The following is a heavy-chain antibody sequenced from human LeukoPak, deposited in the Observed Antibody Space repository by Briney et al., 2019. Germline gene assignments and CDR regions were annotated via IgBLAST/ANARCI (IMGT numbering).Heavy chain of an antibody. V-gene: IGHV4-59*08. CDR1: GGSISSYY. CDR2: NYYSGST. Sequence: PSETLSLTCTVSGGSISSYYWSWIRQPPGKGLEWIGYNYYSGSTNCIPSLKSRVTISVDTSKNQFSLKLSSVTAADTAVYYCARTPWSGSFDYWGQGTLVTVSS. CDR3: ARTPWSGSFDY. D-gene: IGHD3-3*01. J-gene: IGHJ4*02.